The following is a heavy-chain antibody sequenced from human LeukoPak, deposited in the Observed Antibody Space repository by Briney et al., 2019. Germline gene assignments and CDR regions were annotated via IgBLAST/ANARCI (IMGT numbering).Heavy chain of an antibody. CDR2: IYYSGST. CDR3: ARGRVSGSYDDAFDI. CDR1: GGSISSYY. D-gene: IGHD1-26*01. V-gene: IGHV4-59*01. J-gene: IGHJ3*02. Sequence: SETLSLTCTVSGGSISSYYWSWIRQPPGKGLEWIGYIYYSGSTNCNPSLKSRVTISVDTSKNQFSLKLSSVTAADTAVYYCARGRVSGSYDDAFDIWGQGTMVTVSS.